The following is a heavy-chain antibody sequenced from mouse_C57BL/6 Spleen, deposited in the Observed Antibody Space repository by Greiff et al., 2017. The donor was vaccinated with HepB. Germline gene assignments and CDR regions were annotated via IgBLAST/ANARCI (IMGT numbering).Heavy chain of an antibody. CDR2: IHPNSGST. J-gene: IGHJ2*01. CDR3: ARGRDDGLYYFDY. D-gene: IGHD2-3*01. Sequence: VQLQQPGAELVKPGASVKLSCKASGYTFTSYWMHWVKQRPGQGLEWIGMIHPNSGSTNYNEKFKSKATLTVDKSSSTAYMQLSSLTSEDSAVYYCARGRDDGLYYFDYWGQGTTLTVSS. CDR1: GYTFTSYW. V-gene: IGHV1-64*01.